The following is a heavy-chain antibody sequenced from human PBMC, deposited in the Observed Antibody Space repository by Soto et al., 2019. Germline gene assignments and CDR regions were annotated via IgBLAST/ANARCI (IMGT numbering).Heavy chain of an antibody. V-gene: IGHV4-4*02. CDR3: ARLSASSKLRGVVIN. J-gene: IGHJ4*02. Sequence: QVHLQESGPDLVRPSETLSLTCSFFGGSISSDNWWSWVRQTPGKGLVWIGEIYHSGNTNYNPSLKSRVTISVDKSKNQFSLKVTSVTAADTALYYCARLSASSKLRGVVINWGQGTLVTVSS. CDR2: IYHSGNT. D-gene: IGHD3-10*01. CDR1: GGSISSDNW.